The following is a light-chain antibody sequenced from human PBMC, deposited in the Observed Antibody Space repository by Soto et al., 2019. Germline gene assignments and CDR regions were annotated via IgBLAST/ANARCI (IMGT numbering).Light chain of an antibody. CDR3: QQYGSSPFT. CDR2: GAP. CDR1: QTVSTS. J-gene: IGKJ3*01. Sequence: EIVMTQSPATLSVSPGERATLSCRASQTVSTSLAWYQQRPGQAPRLLIYGAPSRATGIPDRFSGSGSGTDFTLTISRLEPEDFAVYYCQQYGSSPFTFGPGTKVDIK. V-gene: IGKV3-20*01.